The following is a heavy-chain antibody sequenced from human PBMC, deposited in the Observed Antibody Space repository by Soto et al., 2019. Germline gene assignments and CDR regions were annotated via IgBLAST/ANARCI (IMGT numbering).Heavy chain of an antibody. CDR2: MSYDGKNQ. CDR1: GFAFNSYA. J-gene: IGHJ4*02. D-gene: IGHD3-16*02. Sequence: HVQLVESGGGVVQPGRSLRLSCAASGFAFNSYAMHWVRQAPGKGLEWVAIMSYDGKNQYYADSVKCRFTISKDISKSTLFFQMNSLRPEATAIYYCAKALGELSTESCDYWGQGMLGSVSS. V-gene: IGHV3-30*18. CDR3: AKALGELSTESCDY.